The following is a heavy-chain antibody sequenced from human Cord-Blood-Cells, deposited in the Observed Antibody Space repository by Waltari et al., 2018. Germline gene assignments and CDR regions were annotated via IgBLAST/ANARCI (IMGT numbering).Heavy chain of an antibody. CDR2: INPNSGGT. Sequence: QVQLVQSGAAVKKPGASVKVSCKASGSTFTGYYMPWVRQPPGQGLAWMGWINPNSGGTNYAQKFQGRVTMTRDTSISTAYMELSRLRSDDTAVYYCASALNYDFWSGYYAFDIWGQGTMVTVSS. V-gene: IGHV1-2*02. J-gene: IGHJ3*02. CDR1: GSTFTGYY. CDR3: ASALNYDFWSGYYAFDI. D-gene: IGHD3-3*01.